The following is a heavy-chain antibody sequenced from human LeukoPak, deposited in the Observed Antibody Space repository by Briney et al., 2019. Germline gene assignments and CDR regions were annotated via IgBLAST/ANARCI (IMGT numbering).Heavy chain of an antibody. J-gene: IGHJ4*02. D-gene: IGHD6-13*01. CDR1: GGSISSSSYY. CDR3: AREPRQQLVREGFDY. Sequence: SETLSLTCTVSGGSISSSSYYWGWIRQPPGKGLEWIGSIYYSGSTYYNPSLKSRVTISVDTSKNQFSLKLSSVTAADTAVYYCAREPRQQLVREGFDYWGQGTLVTVSS. V-gene: IGHV4-39*07. CDR2: IYYSGST.